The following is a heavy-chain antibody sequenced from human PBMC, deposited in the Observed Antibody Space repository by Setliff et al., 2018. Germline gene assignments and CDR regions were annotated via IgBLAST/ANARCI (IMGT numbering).Heavy chain of an antibody. D-gene: IGHD4-17*01. CDR3: ARGRFQYVGDSFYFDY. CDR1: GGSISSGPYY. J-gene: IGHJ4*02. CDR2: IDSSGNT. V-gene: IGHV4-61*09. Sequence: SQTLSLTCTVSGGSISSGPYYWTWIRQPAEKGLEWIGHIDSSGNTNYNPSLKSRVTISGDTSKNQFSLRLQSVTAADTAVYYCARGRFQYVGDSFYFDYWGQGNLVTVSS.